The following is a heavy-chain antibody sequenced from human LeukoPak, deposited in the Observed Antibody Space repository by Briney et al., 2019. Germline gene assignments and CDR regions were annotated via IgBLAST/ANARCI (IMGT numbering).Heavy chain of an antibody. CDR1: GFTFSSYW. CDR2: IKQDGSEK. Sequence: GGSLRLSCAASGFTFSSYWMSWVRQAPGKGLEWVANIKQDGSEKYYVDSVKGRFTISRDNAKNSLYLQMNSLRAEDTAVYYCAREYGYSSSWYIFDYWGQGTLVTVSS. J-gene: IGHJ4*02. V-gene: IGHV3-7*01. CDR3: AREYGYSSSWYIFDY. D-gene: IGHD6-13*01.